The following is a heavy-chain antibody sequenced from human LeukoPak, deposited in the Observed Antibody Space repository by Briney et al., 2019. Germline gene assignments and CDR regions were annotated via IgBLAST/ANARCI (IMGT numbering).Heavy chain of an antibody. CDR3: AKGRGVVPAVPFDY. CDR2: ISGSGGST. J-gene: IGHJ4*02. V-gene: IGHV3-23*01. CDR1: GFTFSSYA. D-gene: IGHD2-2*01. Sequence: GGSLRLSCAASGFTFSSYAMSRVRQAPGKGLEWVSAISGSGGSTYYADSVKGRFTISRDNSKNTLYLQMNSLRAEDTAVYYCAKGRGVVPAVPFDYWGQGTLVTVSP.